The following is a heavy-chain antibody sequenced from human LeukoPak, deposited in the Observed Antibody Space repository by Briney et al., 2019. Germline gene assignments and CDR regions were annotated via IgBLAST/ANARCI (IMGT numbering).Heavy chain of an antibody. Sequence: SGGSLRLSCAASGFTFSSCAMSWIRQPPGKGLEWIGEINHSGSTNYNPSLKSRVTISVDTSKNQFSLKLSSVTAADTAVYYCARGPVGGWLVPFDYWGQGTLVTVSS. J-gene: IGHJ4*02. CDR1: GFTFSSCA. CDR3: ARGPVGGWLVPFDY. CDR2: INHSGST. D-gene: IGHD6-19*01. V-gene: IGHV4-34*01.